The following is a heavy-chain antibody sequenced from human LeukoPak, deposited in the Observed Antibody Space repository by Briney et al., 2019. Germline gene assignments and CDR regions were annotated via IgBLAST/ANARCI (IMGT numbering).Heavy chain of an antibody. V-gene: IGHV3-66*01. CDR1: GFTISSNF. CDR2: IYSGGGT. CDR3: AGLWNYLDY. J-gene: IGHJ4*02. Sequence: PGGSLRLSCAASGFTISSNFISWVRQAPGKGLEWVSIIYSGGGTYYADSVKGRFTISRDNSKNTLYLQMNSLRAEDTAVYYCAGLWNYLDYWGQGTLVTVSS. D-gene: IGHD1-1*01.